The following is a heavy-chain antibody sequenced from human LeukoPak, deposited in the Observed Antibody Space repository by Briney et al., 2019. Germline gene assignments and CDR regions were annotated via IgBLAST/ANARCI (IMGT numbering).Heavy chain of an antibody. CDR1: GGSISSYY. CDR2: IYYSGST. Sequence: SETLSLTRTVSGGSISSYYWSWIRQPPGKGLEWIGYIYYSGSTNYNPSLKSRVTISVDTSKNQFSLKLSSVTAADTAVYYCARGYFDWLILDYWGQGTLVTVSS. CDR3: ARGYFDWLILDY. D-gene: IGHD3-9*01. V-gene: IGHV4-59*01. J-gene: IGHJ4*02.